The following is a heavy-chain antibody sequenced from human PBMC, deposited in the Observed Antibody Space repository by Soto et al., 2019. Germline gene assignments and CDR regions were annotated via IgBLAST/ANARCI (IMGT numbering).Heavy chain of an antibody. CDR2: IIPIFGTA. J-gene: IGHJ6*02. CDR1: GGTFSSYA. Sequence: ASVKVSCKASGGTFSSYAISWVRQAPGQGLEWMGGIIPIFGTANYAQKFQGRVTITADESTSTAYMELSSLRSEDTAVYYCARVRGSYEADTYYYYGMDVWGQGTTVTVS. V-gene: IGHV1-69*13. D-gene: IGHD1-26*01. CDR3: ARVRGSYEADTYYYYGMDV.